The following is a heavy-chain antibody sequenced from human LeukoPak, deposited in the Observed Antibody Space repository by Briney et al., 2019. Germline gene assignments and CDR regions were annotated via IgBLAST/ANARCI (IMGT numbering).Heavy chain of an antibody. V-gene: IGHV1-8*02. CDR1: GYTFAGLD. Sequence: ASVKVSCKASGYTFAGLDINWVRQATGQGLEWMGWMNPKSASTGYARKFQGRVTMTRDTSIRTAYMELSNLRSEDTAVYYCARAQPGGFIYPFDSWGQGTLVTVSP. CDR2: MNPKSAST. D-gene: IGHD2-8*02. J-gene: IGHJ5*01. CDR3: ARAQPGGFIYPFDS.